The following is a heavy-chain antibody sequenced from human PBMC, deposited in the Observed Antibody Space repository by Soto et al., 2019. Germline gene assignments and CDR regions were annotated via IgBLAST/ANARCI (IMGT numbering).Heavy chain of an antibody. CDR3: ARGWTFDL. J-gene: IGHJ4*02. CDR1: GFTFSSYA. V-gene: IGHV3-23*01. D-gene: IGHD1-1*01. Sequence: GGSLRLSCAASGFTFSSYAMRWVRQAPGKGLEWVSGINGGGDSKYFADSVRGRFTISRDNSKNTLFLQMNSLRSEDTAVYYCARGWTFDLWGQG. CDR2: INGGGDSK.